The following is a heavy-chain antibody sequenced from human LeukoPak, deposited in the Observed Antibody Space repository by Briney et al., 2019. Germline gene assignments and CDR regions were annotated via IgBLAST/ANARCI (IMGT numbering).Heavy chain of an antibody. D-gene: IGHD3-10*01. J-gene: IGHJ3*02. CDR1: GFSFSRYA. CDR3: AKAVFDAFDI. CDR2: ISYDGSNK. V-gene: IGHV3-30-3*01. Sequence: GGSLRLSCAASGFSFSRYAMHWVRQAPGKGLEWVAVISYDGSNKYYADSVKGRFTISRDNSKNTLYLQMNSLRAEDTAVYYCAKAVFDAFDIWGQGTMVTVSS.